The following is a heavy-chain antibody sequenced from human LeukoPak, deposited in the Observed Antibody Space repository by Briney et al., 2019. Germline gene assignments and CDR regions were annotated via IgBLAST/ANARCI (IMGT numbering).Heavy chain of an antibody. CDR2: IYYSGST. V-gene: IGHV4-59*08. D-gene: IGHD5-18*01. CDR3: ARQRYSYGYDY. Sequence: SETLSLTCTVSGGSISSYYWSWIRQPPGKGLGWIGYIYYSGSTNYNPSLKSRVTISVDTSKNQFSLKLSSVTAADTAVYYCARQRYSYGYDYWGQGTLVTVSS. J-gene: IGHJ4*02. CDR1: GGSISSYY.